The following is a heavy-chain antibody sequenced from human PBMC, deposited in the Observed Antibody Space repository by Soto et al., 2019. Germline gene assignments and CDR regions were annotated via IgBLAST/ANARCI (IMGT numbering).Heavy chain of an antibody. CDR3: GRGSCTCCPSCTNCHDYALDV. CDR1: GFTFSSYD. Sequence: GGSLRLSCAASGFTFSSYDMHWVRQATGKGLEWVSAIGTAGATYYPGSVKGRFTISRENAKNSLYLHMNSLRAEDTAVYYCGRGSCTCCPSCTNCHDYALDVWGQGTKVTVTS. CDR2: IGTAGAT. D-gene: IGHD2-2*01. J-gene: IGHJ6*02. V-gene: IGHV3-13*01.